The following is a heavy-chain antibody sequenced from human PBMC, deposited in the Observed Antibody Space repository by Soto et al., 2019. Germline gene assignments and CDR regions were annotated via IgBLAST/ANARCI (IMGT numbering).Heavy chain of an antibody. CDR2: VYYNENT. D-gene: IGHD3-10*01. Sequence: SETLSLTCTVSGASINNFAYYWGWIRQPPGKGLEWIGTVYYNENTYYNPSLKSRVAISVDTAKNQFSLNLRSVTAADTAIYFCARRERYYGSPGWFDPWGQGTLVTVSS. CDR1: GASINNFAYY. J-gene: IGHJ5*01. CDR3: ARRERYYGSPGWFDP. V-gene: IGHV4-39*01.